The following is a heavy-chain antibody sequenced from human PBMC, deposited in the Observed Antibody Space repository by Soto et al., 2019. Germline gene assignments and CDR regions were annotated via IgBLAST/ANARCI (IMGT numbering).Heavy chain of an antibody. V-gene: IGHV3-23*01. J-gene: IGHJ5*02. D-gene: IGHD6-13*01. CDR3: AKAPQQQLPKRWFDP. Sequence: EVQLLESGGGLVQPGGSLRLSCAASGFTFSSYAMSWVRQAPGKGLEWVSPISGRGGGTYYADSVKGRFTISRDNSKNTLYLQMNSLRAEDTAVYYCAKAPQQQLPKRWFDPWGQGTLVTVSS. CDR1: GFTFSSYA. CDR2: ISGRGGGT.